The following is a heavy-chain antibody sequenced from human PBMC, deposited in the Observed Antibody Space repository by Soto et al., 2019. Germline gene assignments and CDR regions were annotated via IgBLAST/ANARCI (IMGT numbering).Heavy chain of an antibody. Sequence: GASVKVSCKASGFTFTSYGISWVRQAPGQGLEWMGWISAYNGNTNYAQKLQGRVTMTTDTSTSTAYMELRSLRSDDTAVYYCARAEVGGGYCSSTSCLYYFDYWGQGTLVTVSS. CDR2: ISAYNGNT. V-gene: IGHV1-18*01. D-gene: IGHD2-2*03. CDR1: GFTFTSYG. J-gene: IGHJ4*02. CDR3: ARAEVGGGYCSSTSCLYYFDY.